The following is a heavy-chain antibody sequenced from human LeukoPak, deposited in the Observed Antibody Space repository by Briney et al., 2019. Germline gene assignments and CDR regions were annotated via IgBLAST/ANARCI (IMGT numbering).Heavy chain of an antibody. CDR3: AKRPRTLEGGFDY. Sequence: GGSLSLSRAASGFTVRSSYMRWVRQAPGKGLEWVSVIYSGGRTSYADSVKGRFTVSRDNSKNTLYLQMNSLRAEDTAVYYCAKRPRTLEGGFDYWGEGTLGSVSS. V-gene: IGHV3-53*01. J-gene: IGHJ4*02. D-gene: IGHD3-16*01. CDR1: GFTVRSSY. CDR2: IYSGGRT.